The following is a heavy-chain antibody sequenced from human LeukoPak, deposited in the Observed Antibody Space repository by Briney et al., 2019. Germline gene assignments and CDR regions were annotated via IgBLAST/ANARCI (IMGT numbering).Heavy chain of an antibody. V-gene: IGHV4-39*07. D-gene: IGHD6-19*01. J-gene: IGHJ5*02. CDR1: GGSVSSFSYY. CDR3: ARDPWLVGGWFDP. CDR2: IYYSGST. Sequence: SETLSLTCTVSGGSVSSFSYYWGWIRQPPGKGLDWIGSIYYSGSTYYNPSLKSRVTISVDTSKNQFSLKLSSVTAADTAVYYCARDPWLVGGWFDPWGQGTLVTVSS.